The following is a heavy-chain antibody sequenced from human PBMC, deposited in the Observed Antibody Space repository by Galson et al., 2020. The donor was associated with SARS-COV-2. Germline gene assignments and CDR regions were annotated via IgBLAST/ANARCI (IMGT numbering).Heavy chain of an antibody. Sequence: SETLSLTCTVSGGTISSYYWSWIRQPPGKGLEWIGYIYYSGSTNYNTSLKSRVTISVETSKNQFSLKLSAVTAADTAVYYCARHGRNTIFGVVIIPAAFDILGQGTMVTVSS. D-gene: IGHD3-3*01. CDR3: ARHGRNTIFGVVIIPAAFDI. J-gene: IGHJ3*02. CDR2: IYYSGST. V-gene: IGHV4-59*08. CDR1: GGTISSYY.